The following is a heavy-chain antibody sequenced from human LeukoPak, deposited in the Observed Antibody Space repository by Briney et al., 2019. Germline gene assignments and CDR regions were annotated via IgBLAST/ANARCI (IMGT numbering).Heavy chain of an antibody. J-gene: IGHJ4*02. CDR3: ARAYYYGSGSYDY. D-gene: IGHD3-10*01. CDR1: GGSFSGYY. V-gene: IGHV4-34*01. CDR2: INHSGST. Sequence: PSETLSLTCAVYGGSFSGYYWSWIRQPPGKGLEWIGEINHSGSTNYNPSLKSRVTISVDTSKNQFSLKLSSVTAADTAVYYCARAYYYGSGSYDYWGQGTLDTVSS.